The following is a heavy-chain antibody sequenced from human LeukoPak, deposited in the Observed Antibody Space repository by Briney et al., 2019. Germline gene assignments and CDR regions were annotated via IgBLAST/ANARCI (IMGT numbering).Heavy chain of an antibody. Sequence: SETLSLTCTVSGYSISSGYYWGWIRQPPGKGLEWIGSIYYSGSTYYNPSLKSRVTISVDTSKNQFSLKVSSVTAADTAVYYCASLTYYYDSSGYYRDYYYYMDVWGKGTTVTISS. V-gene: IGHV4-38-2*02. CDR3: ASLTYYYDSSGYYRDYYYYMDV. J-gene: IGHJ6*03. CDR2: IYYSGST. CDR1: GYSISSGYY. D-gene: IGHD3-22*01.